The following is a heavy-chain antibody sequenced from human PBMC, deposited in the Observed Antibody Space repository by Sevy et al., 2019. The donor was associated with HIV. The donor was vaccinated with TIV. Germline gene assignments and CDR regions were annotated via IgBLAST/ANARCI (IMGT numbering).Heavy chain of an antibody. Sequence: ASVKVSCKASGYTFTSYAIHWVRQAPGQRLEWMGWINPGNGNPKYSQKFQGRVTITRDTSASTTYMELSSLRSEDSAVYYCARSVIPTAIFDYWGRGTLVTVSS. V-gene: IGHV1-3*01. D-gene: IGHD2-2*01. CDR1: GYTFTSYA. J-gene: IGHJ4*02. CDR3: ARSVIPTAIFDY. CDR2: INPGNGNP.